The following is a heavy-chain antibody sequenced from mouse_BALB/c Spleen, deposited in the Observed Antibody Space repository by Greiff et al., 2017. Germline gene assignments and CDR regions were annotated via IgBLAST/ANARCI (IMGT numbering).Heavy chain of an antibody. CDR1: GFTFSDYG. J-gene: IGHJ3*01. V-gene: IGHV5-15*02. CDR3: ARDYGSSLAWFAY. CDR2: ISNLAYSI. D-gene: IGHD1-1*01. Sequence: EVQGVESGGGLVQPGGSRKLSCAASGFTFSDYGMAWVRQAPGKGPELVAFISNLAYSIYYADTVTGRFTISRENAKNTLYLEMSSLRSEDTAMYYCARDYGSSLAWFAYWGQGTLVTVSA.